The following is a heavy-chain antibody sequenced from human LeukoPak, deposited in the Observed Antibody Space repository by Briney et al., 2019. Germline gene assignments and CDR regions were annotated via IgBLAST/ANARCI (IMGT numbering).Heavy chain of an antibody. D-gene: IGHD3-9*01. CDR2: IYYSGST. CDR3: ASESFNQRVLNLAFNI. J-gene: IGHJ3*02. CDR1: GGSISSYY. Sequence: SETLSLTCTVSGGSISSYYWSWIRHPPGKGLEWIGYIYYSGSTNYKPSLKSRVTISVDTSKNQFSLKLSSVTAPDTAVYYCASESFNQRVLNLAFNIWGQGTMVTVSS. V-gene: IGHV4-59*01.